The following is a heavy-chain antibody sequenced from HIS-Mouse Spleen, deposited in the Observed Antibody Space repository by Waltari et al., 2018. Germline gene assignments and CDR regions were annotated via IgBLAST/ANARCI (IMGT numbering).Heavy chain of an antibody. CDR3: ARVPGDYSGAFDI. CDR2: IYYSGST. V-gene: IGHV4-39*07. J-gene: IGHJ3*02. Sequence: QLQLQESGPGLVKPSETLSLTCPVSGGSISSSSYDWGWIRQPPGKGLEWIGSIYYSGSTYYNPSLKSRVTISVDTSKNQFSLKLSSVTAADTAVYYCARVPGDYSGAFDIWGQGTMVTVSS. CDR1: GGSISSSSYD. D-gene: IGHD4-17*01.